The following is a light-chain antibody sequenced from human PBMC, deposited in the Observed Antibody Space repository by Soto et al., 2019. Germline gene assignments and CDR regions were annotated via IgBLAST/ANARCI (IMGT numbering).Light chain of an antibody. V-gene: IGKV4-1*01. J-gene: IGKJ2*01. CDR3: QQYYITPPT. CDR2: WAS. CDR1: QSVLYSSNNKNY. Sequence: DIVLTQSPDSLAVSLGERATINCKSSQSVLYSSNNKNYLAWYQQKTGQPPKLIIYWASTRESGVPDRFSGSRSWTAFTLTITSLHSEDFPLYHCQQYYITPPTFGQGTKLEIK.